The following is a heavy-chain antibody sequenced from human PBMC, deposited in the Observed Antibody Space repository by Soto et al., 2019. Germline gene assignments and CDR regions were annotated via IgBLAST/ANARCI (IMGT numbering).Heavy chain of an antibody. Sequence: SETLSLTCAVYGGSFSGYYWSWIRQPPGKGLEWIGEINHSGSTNYNPSLKSRVTISVDTSKNQFSLKLSPVTAADTAVYYCAILTVDAFDIWGQGTMVTVSS. V-gene: IGHV4-34*01. CDR1: GGSFSGYY. CDR2: INHSGST. CDR3: AILTVDAFDI. J-gene: IGHJ3*02. D-gene: IGHD2-21*02.